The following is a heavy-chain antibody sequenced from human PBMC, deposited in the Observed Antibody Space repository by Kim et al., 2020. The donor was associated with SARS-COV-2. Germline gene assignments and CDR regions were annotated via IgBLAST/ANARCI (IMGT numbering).Heavy chain of an antibody. V-gene: IGHV3-33*01. D-gene: IGHD4-17*01. J-gene: IGHJ4*02. Sequence: YYADSVKVRFTISRDNSKNTLYRQMSSLRAEDTAVYYCARDRTVTTGNDYWGQGTLVTVSS. CDR3: ARDRTVTTGNDY.